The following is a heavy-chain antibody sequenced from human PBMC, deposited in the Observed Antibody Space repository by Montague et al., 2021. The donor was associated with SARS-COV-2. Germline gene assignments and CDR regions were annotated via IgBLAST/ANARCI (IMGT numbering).Heavy chain of an antibody. J-gene: IGHJ5*02. Sequence: SETLSLTCTVSGGSVSSYYRSWIRQSPGKGLQWLGYIYYSGSTDYNPSLKSRVTMSVDTSKNQLSLGLNSVTTADTAVYFCARAGGFYDYWSGYSSSAGFFDPWGQGILVTVSS. CDR1: GGSVSSYY. D-gene: IGHD3-3*01. V-gene: IGHV4-59*02. CDR2: IYYSGST. CDR3: ARAGGFYDYWSGYSSSAGFFDP.